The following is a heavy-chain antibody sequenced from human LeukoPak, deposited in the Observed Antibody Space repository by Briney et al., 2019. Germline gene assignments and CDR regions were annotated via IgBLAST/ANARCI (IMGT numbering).Heavy chain of an antibody. CDR2: ISGSGCSR. Sequence: GGTLRLSCAASGFTFSSYDMSWVRQPPGKGLLWLWDISGSGCSRYYADFVKPLYTISRENSKNTLYRQLDCQRAEHTAEYFCAVYYDIWSGYYSPTMGYFGYWGEGTLVTVSS. CDR3: AVYYDIWSGYYSPTMGYFGY. V-gene: IGHV3-23*01. J-gene: IGHJ4*02. D-gene: IGHD3-3*01. CDR1: GFTFSSYD.